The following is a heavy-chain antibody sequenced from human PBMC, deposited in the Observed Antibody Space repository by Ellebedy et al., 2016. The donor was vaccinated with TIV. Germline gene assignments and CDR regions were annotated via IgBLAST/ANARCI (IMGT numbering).Heavy chain of an antibody. CDR1: GFTFSSYD. D-gene: IGHD2-21*02. V-gene: IGHV3-13*01. Sequence: GGSLRLSXVASGFTFSSYDMHRVRQVTGKALEWVSVIDIAGDTYYPDSVKGRFTISRENAKNSLYLQMNSLSAGDTAVYYCTRGRPEGDGFFDYWGQGTLVTVSS. J-gene: IGHJ4*02. CDR3: TRGRPEGDGFFDY. CDR2: IDIAGDT.